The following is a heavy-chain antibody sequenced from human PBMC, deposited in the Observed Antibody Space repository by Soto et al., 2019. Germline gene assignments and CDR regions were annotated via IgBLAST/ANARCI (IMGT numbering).Heavy chain of an antibody. V-gene: IGHV3-13*01. J-gene: IGHJ3*02. CDR2: IGTAGDT. Sequence: HPGGSLRLSCAASGFTFSSYDMHWVRQATGKGLEWVSAIGTAGDTYYPGSVKGRFTIARENAKTSLYLQMNSLRAGDTAVYYCARGEGVATHFGREAFDIWGQGTMVTVSS. CDR1: GFTFSSYD. CDR3: ARGEGVATHFGREAFDI. D-gene: IGHD5-12*01.